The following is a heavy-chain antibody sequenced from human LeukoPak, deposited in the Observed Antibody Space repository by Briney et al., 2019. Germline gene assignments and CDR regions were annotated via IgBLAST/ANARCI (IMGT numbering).Heavy chain of an antibody. CDR3: ARGGDYVGGNFDF. CDR2: INPSGGYT. V-gene: IGHV1-46*01. CDR1: GYTFSNHY. Sequence: ASVKVSCKASGYTFSNHYMHWVRQAPGQGLEWMGIINPSGGYTIFAQKFQDRVTITRETYTRTVYMQLSSLRSEDTAVYYCARGGDYVGGNFDFWGQGALVTVSS. D-gene: IGHD4-17*01. J-gene: IGHJ4*02.